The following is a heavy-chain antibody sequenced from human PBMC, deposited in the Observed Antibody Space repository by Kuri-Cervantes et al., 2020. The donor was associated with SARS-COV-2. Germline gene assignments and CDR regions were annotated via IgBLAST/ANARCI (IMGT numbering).Heavy chain of an antibody. CDR1: GGSISSHY. Sequence: SETLSLTCTVSGGSISSHYWSWIRQPPGKGLEWIGYIHYSGSTNYNPSLKSRVTISVDTSKNQFSLKLSSVTAADTAVYYCARGDFWSGSHATNWFDPWGQGTLVTVSS. D-gene: IGHD3-3*01. V-gene: IGHV4-59*08. CDR3: ARGDFWSGSHATNWFDP. J-gene: IGHJ5*02. CDR2: IHYSGST.